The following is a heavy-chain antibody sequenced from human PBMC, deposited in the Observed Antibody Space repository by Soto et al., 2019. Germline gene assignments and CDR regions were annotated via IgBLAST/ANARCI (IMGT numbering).Heavy chain of an antibody. Sequence: QVQLVESGGGVVQAGRSPRLSCAVSGFTVSTYGMHWVRQAPGKGLEWVAVISRDGGTKYYADSVKGRFTISRDNSRNTLFLEMNSLRGDDMAVYYCTGEVASGYWGQGTLVTVSS. CDR1: GFTVSTYG. CDR3: TGEVASGY. CDR2: ISRDGGTK. D-gene: IGHD2-8*02. V-gene: IGHV3-30*03. J-gene: IGHJ4*02.